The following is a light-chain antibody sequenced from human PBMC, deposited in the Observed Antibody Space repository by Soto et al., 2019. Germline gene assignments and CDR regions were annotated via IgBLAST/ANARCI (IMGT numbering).Light chain of an antibody. CDR3: QQRNNWPRIT. CDR2: DAS. Sequence: EIVLTQFPATLSLFPGETATLSCRASQTVGTYLAWYQQKPGQAPRLLISDASNRATGVPTRCSGSGSGTDFTLTISSLEPEDFAVYFCQQRNNWPRITFGQGTRLEIK. J-gene: IGKJ5*01. CDR1: QTVGTY. V-gene: IGKV3-11*01.